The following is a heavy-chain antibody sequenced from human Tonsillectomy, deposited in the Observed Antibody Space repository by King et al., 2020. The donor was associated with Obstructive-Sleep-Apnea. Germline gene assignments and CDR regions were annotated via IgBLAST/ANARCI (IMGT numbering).Heavy chain of an antibody. CDR1: GFTFSSDW. CDR2: IKEDGSEK. D-gene: IGHD3-10*01. V-gene: IGHV3-7*03. CDR3: ARVGYYGSFFDY. Sequence: VQLVESGGGLVQPGGSLRLSCAASGFTFSSDWLSWVRQAPGKGLEWVANIKEDGSEKYYVDSVKGRFTISRDNAKNSLYLQMISLRAEDTAVYYCARVGYYGSFFDYWGQGTLVTVSS. J-gene: IGHJ4*02.